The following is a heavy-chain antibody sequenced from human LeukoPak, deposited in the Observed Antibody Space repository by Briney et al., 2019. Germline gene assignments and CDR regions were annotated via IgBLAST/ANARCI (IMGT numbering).Heavy chain of an antibody. CDR3: AKVRWQQLVDFDY. CDR1: GGSISSGGYY. D-gene: IGHD6-13*01. CDR2: IYYSGST. V-gene: IGHV4-31*03. Sequence: SETLSLTCTVSGGSISSGGYYWSWIRQHPGKGLEWIGYIYYSGSTYYNPSLKSRVTISVDTSKNQFSLKLSSVTAADTAVYYCAKVRWQQLVDFDYWGQGTLVTVSS. J-gene: IGHJ4*02.